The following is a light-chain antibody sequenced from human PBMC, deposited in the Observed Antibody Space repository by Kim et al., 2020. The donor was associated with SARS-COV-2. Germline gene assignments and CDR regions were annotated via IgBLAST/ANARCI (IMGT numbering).Light chain of an antibody. CDR2: GKN. Sequence: ALGQTVRITGQGDSLRSYYASWYQQKPGQAPVLVIYGKNNRPSGIPDRFSGSSSGNTASLTITGAQAEDEADYYCNSRDSSCNHLVFGGGTQLTVL. CDR3: NSRDSSCNHLV. J-gene: IGLJ3*02. V-gene: IGLV3-19*01. CDR1: SLRSYY.